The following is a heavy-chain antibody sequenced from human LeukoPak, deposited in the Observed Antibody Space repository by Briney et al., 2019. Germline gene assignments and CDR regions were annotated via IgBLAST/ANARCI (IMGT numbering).Heavy chain of an antibody. Sequence: GGSLRLSCAASGFTFSSYAMSWVRQAPGKGLEWVSAISGSGGSTYYADSVKGRFTISRDNSKNMLNLQMNSLRVEDTAVYYCAKDLSTHYAVDYWGQGTLVSVSS. D-gene: IGHD2/OR15-2a*01. V-gene: IGHV3-23*01. J-gene: IGHJ4*02. CDR2: ISGSGGST. CDR3: AKDLSTHYAVDY. CDR1: GFTFSSYA.